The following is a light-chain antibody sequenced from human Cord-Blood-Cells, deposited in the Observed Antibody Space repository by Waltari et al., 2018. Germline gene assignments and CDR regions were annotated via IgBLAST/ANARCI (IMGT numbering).Light chain of an antibody. CDR2: WAS. CDR3: QQYYSTPYT. CDR1: QSVLYSSNNKNY. V-gene: IGKV4-1*01. Sequence: LAVSLGERATINCKSSQSVLYSSNNKNYLAWYQQKPGQPPKLLIYWASTRESGVPDRFSGSGSGTDFTLTISSLQAEDVAVYYCQQYYSTPYTFGQGTKLEIK. J-gene: IGKJ2*01.